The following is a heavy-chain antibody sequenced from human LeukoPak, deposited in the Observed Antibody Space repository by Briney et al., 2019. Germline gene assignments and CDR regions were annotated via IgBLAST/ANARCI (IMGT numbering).Heavy chain of an antibody. D-gene: IGHD4-11*01. CDR1: GFTFGSYG. CDR3: AKSSYSTLLPPFDY. CDR2: ISYDGSNK. V-gene: IGHV3-30*18. Sequence: GVSLRLSCAASGFTFGSYGMHWVRQAPGKGLEWVAVISYDGSNKYYADSVTGRFTNSRDNSKNTLYLQMNSLRAEDTAVYYCAKSSYSTLLPPFDYWGQGTLVTVSS. J-gene: IGHJ4*02.